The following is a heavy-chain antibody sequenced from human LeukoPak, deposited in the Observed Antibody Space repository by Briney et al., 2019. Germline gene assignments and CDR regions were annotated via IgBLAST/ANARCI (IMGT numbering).Heavy chain of an antibody. CDR3: VKGGGNVRRYFEY. J-gene: IGHJ4*02. D-gene: IGHD4-23*01. Sequence: AGGSLRLSCAASGFTLSSYAMTWVRQAPGKGLEWVSSISVNGGTTYYADSVKGRFTISRDSSKNTLYLQMNSLRAEDTAVYYCVKGGGNVRRYFEYWGQGTLVTVSS. CDR1: GFTLSSYA. V-gene: IGHV3-23*01. CDR2: ISVNGGTT.